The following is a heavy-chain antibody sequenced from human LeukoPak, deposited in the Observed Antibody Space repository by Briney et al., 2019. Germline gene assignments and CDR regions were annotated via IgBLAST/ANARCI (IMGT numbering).Heavy chain of an antibody. J-gene: IGHJ6*02. Sequence: SQTLSLTCTVSGGSISSGDYYWSWIRQPPGKGLEWIGYIYYSGSTYYNPSLKSRVTISVDTSKNQFSLKLSSVTAADTAVYYCARETAYYNYGMDVWGQGTTVTVSS. CDR3: ARETAYYNYGMDV. V-gene: IGHV4-30-4*01. CDR1: GGSISSGDYY. CDR2: IYYSGST.